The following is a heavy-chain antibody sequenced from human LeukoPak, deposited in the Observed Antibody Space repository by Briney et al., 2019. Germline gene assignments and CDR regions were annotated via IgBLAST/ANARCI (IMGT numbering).Heavy chain of an antibody. CDR1: GFTFDDYA. V-gene: IGHV3-9*01. CDR2: ISWNSGSI. D-gene: IGHD3-22*01. J-gene: IGHJ4*02. CDR3: SRSAYYDGSGNYYDY. Sequence: PGGSLRLSCAASGFTFDDYAMHWVRQAPGKGLEWVSGISWNSGSIGYADSVKGRFTISRDNAKNSLYLQMNSLRAEDTAVYYCSRSAYYDGSGNYYDYWGRGTLVTVSS.